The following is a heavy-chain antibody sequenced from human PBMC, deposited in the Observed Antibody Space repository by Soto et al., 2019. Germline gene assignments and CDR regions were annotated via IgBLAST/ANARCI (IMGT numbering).Heavy chain of an antibody. CDR1: GYTFTGDY. CDR2: INPNSGDT. J-gene: IGHJ4*01. CDR3: ASMASAGSLNGSAH. V-gene: IGHV1-2*02. Sequence: ASVKVSCKASGYTFTGDYVHWVRQAPGQGLEWMGWINPNSGDTYLAQRFHGRVTMNRDTSIGTAYMELRGRTSHGTAEYPGASMASAGSLNGSAHWGNGT. D-gene: IGHD1-1*01.